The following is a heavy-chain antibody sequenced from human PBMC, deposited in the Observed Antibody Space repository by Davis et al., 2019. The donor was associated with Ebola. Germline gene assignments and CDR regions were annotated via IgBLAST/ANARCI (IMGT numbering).Heavy chain of an antibody. CDR1: GFSLNTSGVG. D-gene: IGHD3-22*01. CDR2: IYWDDDK. Sequence: SGPTLVKPTQTLTLTCTFSGFSLNTSGVGVGWIRQPPGKAPEWLALIYWDDDKRYSPSLKTRLTLTKDTSKNQVTLTMTSMDPVDTATYYCAHTYFRDGSGYSDFDFWGQGILVTVSS. CDR3: AHTYFRDGSGYSDFDF. J-gene: IGHJ4*02. V-gene: IGHV2-5*02.